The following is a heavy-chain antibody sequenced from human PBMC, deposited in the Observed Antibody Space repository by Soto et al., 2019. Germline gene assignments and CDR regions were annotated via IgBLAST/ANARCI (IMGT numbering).Heavy chain of an antibody. Sequence: PSETLSLTCAVSGYSISSGYYWGWIRQPPGKGLEWIGSIYHSGSTYYNPSLKSRVTISVDTSKNQFSLKLSSVTAADTAVYYCATRKESMVRGVMVFDPWGQGTLVTVSS. D-gene: IGHD3-10*01. CDR2: IYHSGST. J-gene: IGHJ5*02. CDR3: ATRKESMVRGVMVFDP. CDR1: GYSISSGYY. V-gene: IGHV4-38-2*01.